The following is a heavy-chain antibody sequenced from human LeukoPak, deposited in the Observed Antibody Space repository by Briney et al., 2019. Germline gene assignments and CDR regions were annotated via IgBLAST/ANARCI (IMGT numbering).Heavy chain of an antibody. Sequence: GGSLRLSCAASGFTFSSYWMSLVRQAPGKGLEWVANIKQDGSEKYYVDSVKGRFTISRDNAKNSLYLQMNSLRAEDTAVYYCARSPIPPKYYGFWSGYSPNWFDPWGQGTLVTVSS. CDR3: ARSPIPPKYYGFWSGYSPNWFDP. J-gene: IGHJ5*02. D-gene: IGHD3-3*01. V-gene: IGHV3-7*01. CDR1: GFTFSSYW. CDR2: IKQDGSEK.